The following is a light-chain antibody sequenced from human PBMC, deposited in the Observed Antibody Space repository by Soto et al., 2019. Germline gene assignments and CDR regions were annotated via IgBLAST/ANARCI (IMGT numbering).Light chain of an antibody. CDR1: QSFXNS. Sequence: EIGVTQWACTLSLSPGERATLSCRASQSFXNSFVSWFQQIPGQAPRLLXDDASTRATGCPGRLSGSGSGTEFTLIISSLHAEDFAVYYCQHYKNGTCTFGQGTKVDIK. V-gene: IGKV3-15*01. CDR2: DAS. J-gene: IGKJ2*02. CDR3: QHYKNGTCT.